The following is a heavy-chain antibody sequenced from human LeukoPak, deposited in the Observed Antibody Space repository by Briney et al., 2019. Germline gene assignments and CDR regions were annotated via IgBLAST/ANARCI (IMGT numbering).Heavy chain of an antibody. D-gene: IGHD3-10*01. Sequence: GGSLRLSCAASGFTVSSNYMSWVRQAPGKGLEWVANIKQDGTEKYYVDSVKGRFTISRDNAKNSLSLQMNSLRVEDTAVYYCAKLAKYFYGSETYYFFEHWGQGTPVTASS. V-gene: IGHV3-7*01. CDR3: AKLAKYFYGSETYYFFEH. CDR2: IKQDGTEK. J-gene: IGHJ4*02. CDR1: GFTVSSNY.